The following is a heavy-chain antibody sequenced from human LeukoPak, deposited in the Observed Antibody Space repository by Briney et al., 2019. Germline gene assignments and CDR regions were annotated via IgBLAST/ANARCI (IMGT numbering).Heavy chain of an antibody. V-gene: IGHV4-61*02. CDR3: AREIFGVVSPFDY. Sequence: SETLSLTCTVSGGSISSGSYYWSWIRQPAGKGLEWIRRIYASGSTNYNPSLKSRATISIDTSKNQFSLKLSSVTAADTAVYYCAREIFGVVSPFDYWGQGTLVTVSS. D-gene: IGHD3-3*01. CDR2: IYASGST. CDR1: GGSISSGSYY. J-gene: IGHJ4*02.